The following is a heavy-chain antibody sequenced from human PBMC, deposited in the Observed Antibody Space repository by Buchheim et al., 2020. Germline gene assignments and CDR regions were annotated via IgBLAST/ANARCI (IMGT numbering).Heavy chain of an antibody. V-gene: IGHV4-61*01. CDR3: ARAKDRIAAAGTFDP. CDR1: GGSVSSGSYY. J-gene: IGHJ5*02. CDR2: IYYSGST. D-gene: IGHD6-13*01. Sequence: QVQLQESGPGLVKPSETLSLTCTVSGGSVSSGSYYWSWIRQPPGKGLEWIGYIYYSGSTHYNPSLKSRVTISVDTSQNQCSLKLSSVTAADTAVYYCARAKDRIAAAGTFDPWGQGTL.